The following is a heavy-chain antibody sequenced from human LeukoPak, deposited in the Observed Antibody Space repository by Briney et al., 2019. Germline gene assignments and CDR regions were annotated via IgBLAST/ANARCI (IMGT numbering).Heavy chain of an antibody. CDR1: GYTFTSYD. D-gene: IGHD3-3*01. CDR2: MNPNSGNT. V-gene: IGHV1-8*03. J-gene: IGHJ6*03. Sequence: ASVKVSCKASGYTFTSYDINWVRQATGQGLEWMGWMNPNSGNTGYAQKFQGRVTITRNTSISTAYMELSSLRSEDTAVYYCARVSVLRFLGWLHYYMDVWGKGTTVTVSS. CDR3: ARVSVLRFLGWLHYYMDV.